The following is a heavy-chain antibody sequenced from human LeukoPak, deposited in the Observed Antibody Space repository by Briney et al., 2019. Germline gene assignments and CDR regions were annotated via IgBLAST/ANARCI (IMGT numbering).Heavy chain of an antibody. V-gene: IGHV3-23*01. D-gene: IGHD4-17*01. CDR1: GFTFSSYA. Sequence: PGGSLRLSCTASGFTFSSYAMSWVRQAPGKGLEWVSAINCSGGSTYYADSVKGRFTISNNNSKNTLYLQMNSLRAEDTAVYYCAKEGDYGDYEFDYWGQGTLVTVSS. J-gene: IGHJ4*02. CDR3: AKEGDYGDYEFDY. CDR2: INCSGGST.